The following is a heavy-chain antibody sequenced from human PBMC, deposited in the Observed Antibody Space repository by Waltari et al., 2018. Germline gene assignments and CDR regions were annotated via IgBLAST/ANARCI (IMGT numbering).Heavy chain of an antibody. J-gene: IGHJ4*02. V-gene: IGHV3-30*18. CDR2: ISYDAMTE. CDR3: ANAPSGGRFSVPGIDY. D-gene: IGHD2-15*01. CDR1: GFTFRRFG. Sequence: QFQLVESGGGVVQPGRSLPLSCARPGFTFRRFGLHWGRQDPGKGLEWLAIISYDAMTEYYADSVKGRFTVSRDNSKNLAFLQLNSLRPEDTAMYFCANAPSGGRFSVPGIDYWGQGTLVTVSS.